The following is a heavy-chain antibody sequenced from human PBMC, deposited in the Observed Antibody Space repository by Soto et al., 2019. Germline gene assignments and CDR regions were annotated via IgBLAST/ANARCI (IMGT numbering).Heavy chain of an antibody. CDR1: RGSVSSCSYY. Sequence: SESLSLTCSFTRGSVSSCSYYGTWIRQPPGKGLEWIGYIYYSGSTNYNPSLKSRVTISVDTSKNQFSMKLSSVTAEDTAVYYCARVAPSGEYSSSYYFDYWGQGTLVTVSS. CDR3: ARVAPSGEYSSSYYFDY. J-gene: IGHJ4*02. CDR2: IYYSGST. V-gene: IGHV4-61*01. D-gene: IGHD1-26*01.